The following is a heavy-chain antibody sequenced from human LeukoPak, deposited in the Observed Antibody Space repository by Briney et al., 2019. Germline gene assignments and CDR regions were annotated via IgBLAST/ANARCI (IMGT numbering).Heavy chain of an antibody. D-gene: IGHD5-18*01. Sequence: GGSLRLSCAASGFNFRDYAMSWVRQAPGQGLEWVSGISGSGDSTSYADSVKGRFTISRDNSKSTVYMRMNSLRTEDTAVFYCVNERGFRLDTSTLDYWGQGTLVTVSS. CDR3: VNERGFRLDTSTLDY. V-gene: IGHV3-23*01. J-gene: IGHJ4*02. CDR2: ISGSGDST. CDR1: GFNFRDYA.